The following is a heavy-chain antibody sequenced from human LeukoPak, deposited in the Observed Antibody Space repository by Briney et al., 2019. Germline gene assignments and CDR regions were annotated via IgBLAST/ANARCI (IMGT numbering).Heavy chain of an antibody. CDR3: ATLGRGGTVRQDY. D-gene: IGHD4-11*01. J-gene: IGHJ4*02. CDR2: ISSSSSTI. CDR1: GFTFSSYS. V-gene: IGHV3-48*01. Sequence: GGSLRLSCAASGFTFSSYSMNWVRQAPGKGLEWVSYISSSSSTIYYADSVKGRFTISRDNAKNSLYLQMNSLRAEDTAVYYCATLGRGGTVRQDYWGQGTLVTVSS.